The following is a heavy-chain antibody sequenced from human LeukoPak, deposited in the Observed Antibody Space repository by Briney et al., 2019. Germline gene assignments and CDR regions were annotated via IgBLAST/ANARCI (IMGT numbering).Heavy chain of an antibody. V-gene: IGHV3-21*01. CDR2: ITSSSSYI. Sequence: PGGSLRLSCAASGFTSSSYSMNWVRQAPGKGLEWVSSITSSSSYIYYADSVKGRFTISRDNPKNSLYLQMNSLRAEDTAVYYCARVASGTWYGDSWGQGTLVTVSS. CDR1: GFTSSSYS. D-gene: IGHD6-13*01. CDR3: ARVASGTWYGDS. J-gene: IGHJ4*02.